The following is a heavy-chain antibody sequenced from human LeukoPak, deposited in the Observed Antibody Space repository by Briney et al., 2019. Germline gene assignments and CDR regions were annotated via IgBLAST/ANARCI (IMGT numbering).Heavy chain of an antibody. CDR3: AGEHRDDWYFDS. CDR2: IDYGGST. CDR1: GFTLRRNY. D-gene: IGHD3-9*01. Sequence: GGSLRLSCVASGFTLRRNYMSWVRQAPGKGLEWVSLIDYGGSTNYADSVKGGFTISRDHSKNSLYLQMVTRRVEDTAAYYFAGEHRDDWYFDSWGQGTLVRVSS. V-gene: IGHV3-53*01. J-gene: IGHJ4*02.